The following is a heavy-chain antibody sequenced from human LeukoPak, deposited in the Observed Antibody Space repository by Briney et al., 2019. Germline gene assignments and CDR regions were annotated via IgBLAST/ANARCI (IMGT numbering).Heavy chain of an antibody. J-gene: IGHJ4*02. Sequence: ASVKVSCKASGYTFTSYGISWVRQAPGQGLEWMGWISAYNGNTNYAQKLQGRVTMTTDTSTSTAYMELRSLRSDDTAVYYCARGMSSGTTWGPLDYWGQGTLVTVSS. D-gene: IGHD1-1*01. CDR2: ISAYNGNT. CDR3: ARGMSSGTTWGPLDY. CDR1: GYTFTSYG. V-gene: IGHV1-18*01.